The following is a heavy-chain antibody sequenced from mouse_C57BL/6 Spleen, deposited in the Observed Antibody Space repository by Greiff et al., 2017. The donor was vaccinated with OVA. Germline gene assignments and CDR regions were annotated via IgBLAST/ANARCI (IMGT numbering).Heavy chain of an antibody. CDR3: ARGEMDYGAY. CDR1: GYTFTDYN. V-gene: IGHV1-22*01. Sequence: DVKLQESGPELVKPGASVKMSCKASGYTFTDYNMHWVKQSHGKSLEWIGYINPNNGGTSYNQKFKGKATLTVNKSSSTAYMELRSLTSEDSAVYYCARGEMDYGAYWGQGTLVTVSA. D-gene: IGHD1-1*01. J-gene: IGHJ3*01. CDR2: INPNNGGT.